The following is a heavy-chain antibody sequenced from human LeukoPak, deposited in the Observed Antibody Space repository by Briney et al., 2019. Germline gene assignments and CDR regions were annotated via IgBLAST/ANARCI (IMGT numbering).Heavy chain of an antibody. V-gene: IGHV3-30*18. CDR2: ISYDGSNK. D-gene: IGHD6-13*01. Sequence: GSLRPSFAASGFTFSNYGMHWVRQAPGKGLEWVAVISYDGSNKYYADSVKGRFTISRDNSKNTLYLQMNSLRAEDTAVYYCANSQQLVPFGYWGQGTLVTVSS. CDR1: GFTFSNYG. CDR3: ANSQQLVPFGY. J-gene: IGHJ4*02.